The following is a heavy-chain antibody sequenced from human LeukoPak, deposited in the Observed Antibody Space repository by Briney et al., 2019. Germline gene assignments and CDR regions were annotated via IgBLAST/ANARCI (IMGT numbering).Heavy chain of an antibody. Sequence: SETLSLTCTVSGASISSYYWSWIRQPAGKGLEWIGRIYTSGSTNYNPSLKSRVTMSVGTSKNQFSLKLSSVTAADTAVYYCARHASSGWYWYFDYWGQGTLVTVSS. CDR1: GASISSYY. CDR2: IYTSGST. J-gene: IGHJ4*02. D-gene: IGHD6-19*01. V-gene: IGHV4-4*07. CDR3: ARHASSGWYWYFDY.